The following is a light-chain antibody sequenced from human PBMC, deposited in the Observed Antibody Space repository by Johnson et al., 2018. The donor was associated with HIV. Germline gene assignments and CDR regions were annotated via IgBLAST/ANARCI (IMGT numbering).Light chain of an antibody. J-gene: IGLJ1*01. CDR3: GTWDSSLSAGV. CDR2: DNN. Sequence: QSVLTQPPSVSAAPGQKVIISCSGRSSNIGSNYVSWYQHLPGTAPKLLIYDNNKRPSGIPDRLSGSKSGTSATLGITGLQTGAEADYYCGTWDSSLSAGVFGTGTKVTVL. V-gene: IGLV1-51*01. CDR1: SSNIGSNY.